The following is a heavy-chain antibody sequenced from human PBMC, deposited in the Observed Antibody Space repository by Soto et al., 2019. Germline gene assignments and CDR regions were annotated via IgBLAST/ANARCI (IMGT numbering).Heavy chain of an antibody. J-gene: IGHJ4*02. D-gene: IGHD3-10*01. CDR2: VTSNGGNT. V-gene: IGHV3-64D*08. Sequence: GGSPRLSCSASGFTFSTYPMHWVRQAPGKGLEYVSAVTSNGGNTYYADSVKGRFTISRDNSKNTLYLQMNNLRSEDTAVYYCVRRDGFESYYYFDRWGQGTLVTVSS. CDR3: VRRDGFESYYYFDR. CDR1: GFTFSTYP.